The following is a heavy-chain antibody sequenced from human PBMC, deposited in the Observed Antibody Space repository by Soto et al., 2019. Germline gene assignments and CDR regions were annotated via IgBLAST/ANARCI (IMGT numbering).Heavy chain of an antibody. D-gene: IGHD3-10*01. CDR2: IRNKGYGGTT. Sequence: GGSLRLSCTASGFTFGDYAMSWFRQAPGKGLEWVGFIRNKGYGGTTEYAASVRGRFSISRDDSKSIAYLQMNSLKTEDTAVYYCRIAEYEFYYYYGMDVWGQGTTVTVSS. CDR1: GFTFGDYA. J-gene: IGHJ6*02. V-gene: IGHV3-49*03. CDR3: RIAEYEFYYYYGMDV.